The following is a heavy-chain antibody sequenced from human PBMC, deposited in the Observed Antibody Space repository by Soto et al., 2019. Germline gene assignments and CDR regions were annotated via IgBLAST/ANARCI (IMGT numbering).Heavy chain of an antibody. D-gene: IGHD2-15*01. Sequence: ASVKVSCKASGYTFTSYDINWVRQATGQGLEWMGWMNPNSGNTGYAQKFQGRVTMTRNTSISTAYMELSSLRSEDTAVCYCAREFSADCSGGSCYQTYYYYYYMDVWGKGTTVTVSS. CDR2: MNPNSGNT. V-gene: IGHV1-8*01. CDR1: GYTFTSYD. CDR3: AREFSADCSGGSCYQTYYYYYYMDV. J-gene: IGHJ6*03.